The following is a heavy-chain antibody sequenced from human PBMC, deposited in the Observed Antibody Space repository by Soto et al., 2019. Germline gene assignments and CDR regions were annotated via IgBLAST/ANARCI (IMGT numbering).Heavy chain of an antibody. CDR3: ARQGTDEYYYYYYYMDI. D-gene: IGHD1-1*01. CDR2: IYYSGST. V-gene: IGHV4-59*08. Sequence: SETLSLTNTVSDGSISSYYWSWIRQPPGKGLEWIGYIYYSGSTNYNPSLKSRVTISVDTSKNQFSLKLSSVTAADTAVYYCARQGTDEYYYYYYYMDIWAKGTTVTVSS. J-gene: IGHJ6*03. CDR1: DGSISSYY.